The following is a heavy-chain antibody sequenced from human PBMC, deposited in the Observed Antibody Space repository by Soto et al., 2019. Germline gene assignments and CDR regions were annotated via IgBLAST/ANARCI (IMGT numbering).Heavy chain of an antibody. Sequence: QVQLVQSGAEVKKPGASVKVSCKASGYTFTRSGISWVRQAPGQGPEWMGWISSYNGDTNYAQTFQGRDNMTTDTSTSTAYMELRSLRSDDTAVYYCAGEGVAPYYDYGMDVGGQGTPVTVSS. CDR3: AGEGVAPYYDYGMDV. V-gene: IGHV1-18*01. J-gene: IGHJ6*02. CDR1: GYTFTRSG. D-gene: IGHD5-12*01. CDR2: ISSYNGDT.